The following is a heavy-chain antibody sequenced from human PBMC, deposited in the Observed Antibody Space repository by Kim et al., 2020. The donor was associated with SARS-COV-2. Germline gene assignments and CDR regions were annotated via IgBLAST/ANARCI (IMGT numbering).Heavy chain of an antibody. V-gene: IGHV3-30*02. CDR3: AKVYFRDYGDYVIDY. D-gene: IGHD4-17*01. Sequence: DSVKGRFTISRDNSKNTLYLQMNSLRAEDTAVYYCAKVYFRDYGDYVIDYWGQGTLVTVSS. J-gene: IGHJ4*02.